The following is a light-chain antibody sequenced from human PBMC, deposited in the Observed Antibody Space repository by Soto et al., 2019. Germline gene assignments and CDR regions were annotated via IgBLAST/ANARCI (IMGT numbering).Light chain of an antibody. J-gene: IGLJ1*01. CDR3: RSYTASSTYV. CDR1: NSDVGGYNY. V-gene: IGLV2-14*01. Sequence: QSVLTQPASVSGSPGQSITISCTGTNSDVGGYNYVSWYQQYPGKAPKVMIYDVSNRPSGVSNRFSGSKSGNTASLTIFGLQAEDEADYYCRSYTASSTYVFGTGTKLTVL. CDR2: DVS.